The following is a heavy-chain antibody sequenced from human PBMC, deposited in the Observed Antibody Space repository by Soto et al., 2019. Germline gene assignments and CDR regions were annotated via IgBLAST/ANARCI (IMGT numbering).Heavy chain of an antibody. V-gene: IGHV3-64*01. D-gene: IGHD6-19*01. CDR2: ISSNGGST. CDR1: GFTFTSYA. CDR3: ARQWLDSYYFDY. J-gene: IGHJ4*02. Sequence: EVQLVESGGGLVQPGGSLRLSCAASGFTFTSYAMHWVRQAPGKGLEYVSAISSNGGSTYYANSVKGRFTISRDNSKNTLYLQMGSLRAEDMDVYYCARQWLDSYYFDYWGQGTRVTVSS.